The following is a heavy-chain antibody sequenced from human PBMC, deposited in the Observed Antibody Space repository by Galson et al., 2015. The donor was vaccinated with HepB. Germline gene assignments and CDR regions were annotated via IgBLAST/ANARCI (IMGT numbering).Heavy chain of an antibody. V-gene: IGHV4-34*01. CDR2: INHSGST. Sequence: YYWSWIRQPPGKGLEWIGEINHSGSTNYNPSLKSRVTISVDTSKNQFSLKLSSVTAADTAVYYCARGHLEWLPVWFDPWGQGTLVAVSS. D-gene: IGHD3-3*01. CDR3: ARGHLEWLPVWFDP. J-gene: IGHJ5*02. CDR1: YY.